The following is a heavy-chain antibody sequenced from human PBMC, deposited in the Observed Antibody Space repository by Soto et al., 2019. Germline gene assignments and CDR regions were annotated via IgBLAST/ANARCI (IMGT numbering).Heavy chain of an antibody. CDR3: ARDRRSGMDV. CDR1: GRSISSGGYY. V-gene: IGHV4-31*03. Sequence: SETLSLTCRVSGRSISSGGYYWSWIRQHSGKGLEWIGYIYYSGSTYYNPSLKSRVTISVDTSKNQFSLKLSSVTAADTAVYYCARDRRSGMDVWGQGTTVTVSS. CDR2: IYYSGST. J-gene: IGHJ6*02.